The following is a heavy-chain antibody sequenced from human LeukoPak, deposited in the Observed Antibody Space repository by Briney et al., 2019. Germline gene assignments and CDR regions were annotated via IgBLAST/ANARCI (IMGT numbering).Heavy chain of an antibody. V-gene: IGHV4-34*01. CDR3: ARTYYYDSSGYYYRWLDY. D-gene: IGHD3-22*01. J-gene: IGHJ4*02. CDR1: GGSFSGYY. CDR2: INHSGST. Sequence: SETLSLTCAVYGGSFSGYYWSWIRQPPGKGLEWIGEINHSGSTNYNPSLKSRVTISVDTSKNQFSLKLSPVTAADTAVYYCARTYYYDSSGYYYRWLDYWGQGTLVTVSS.